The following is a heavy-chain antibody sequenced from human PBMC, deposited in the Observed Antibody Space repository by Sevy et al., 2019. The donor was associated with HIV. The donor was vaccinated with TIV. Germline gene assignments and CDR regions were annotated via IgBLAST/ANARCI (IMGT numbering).Heavy chain of an antibody. CDR3: AREQDYGDPKFDP. D-gene: IGHD3-16*01. Sequence: SETLSLTCTVSGGSISSGGYYWSWIRQHPGKGLEWIVYIYYSGSTYYNPSLKRRVTISVDTSKNQFSLKLSSVTAADTAVYYCAREQDYGDPKFDPWGQGTLVTVSS. CDR2: IYYSGST. V-gene: IGHV4-31*03. J-gene: IGHJ5*02. CDR1: GGSISSGGYY.